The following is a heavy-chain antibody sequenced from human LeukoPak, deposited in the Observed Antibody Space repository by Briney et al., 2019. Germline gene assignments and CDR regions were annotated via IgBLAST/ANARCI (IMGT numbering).Heavy chain of an antibody. CDR2: IDPDGSTT. V-gene: IGHV3-74*01. CDR1: GFTLSSYW. CDR3: TRVQAGRAGLMDV. D-gene: IGHD6-13*01. Sequence: GGSLRLSCAASGFTLSSYWMHWVRHAPGEGLVWVSRIDPDGSTTNYADSVKGRFTTSRDNAKNTLYLQMNSLRAEDTALYYCTRVQAGRAGLMDVWGRGTTVTVSS. J-gene: IGHJ6*02.